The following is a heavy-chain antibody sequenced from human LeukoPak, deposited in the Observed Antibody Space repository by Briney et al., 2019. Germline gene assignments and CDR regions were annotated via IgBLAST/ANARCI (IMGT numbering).Heavy chain of an antibody. CDR2: ISSGSSAI. V-gene: IGHV3-21*04. Sequence: GGSLRLSCEASGFTFTTYSMTWVRQAPGKGLEWVSIISSGSSAIFSADALKGRFTISRDDAKNLLYLDMNSLRAEDTAVYYCARVAYCGGDCYSYFDYWGQGTLVTVSS. CDR1: GFTFTTYS. D-gene: IGHD2-21*02. CDR3: ARVAYCGGDCYSYFDY. J-gene: IGHJ4*02.